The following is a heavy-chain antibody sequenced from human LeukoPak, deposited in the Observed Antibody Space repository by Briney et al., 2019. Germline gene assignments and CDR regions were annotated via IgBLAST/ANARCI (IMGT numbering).Heavy chain of an antibody. D-gene: IGHD6-13*01. CDR3: ATVGATPSSLEKLVPPRRYFDY. Sequence: ASVTDSCMVSGYTLTELFMYWVRPAPGRGGEWVGGFDPIYGETIYAQKFQGRVTMTEDTSTDTAYMELSSLRSEDTAVYYCATVGATPSSLEKLVPPRRYFDYWGQGTLVTVSS. CDR2: FDPIYGET. J-gene: IGHJ4*02. V-gene: IGHV1-24*01. CDR1: GYTLTELF.